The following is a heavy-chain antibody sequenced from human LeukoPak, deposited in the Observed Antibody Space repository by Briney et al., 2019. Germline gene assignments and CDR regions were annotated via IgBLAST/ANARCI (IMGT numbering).Heavy chain of an antibody. D-gene: IGHD6-19*01. V-gene: IGHV3-33*01. CDR1: GLTFSRYG. Sequence: PGRSLRLSCVASGLTFSRYGIHWVRQAPGKGLEWVALIWYDGSNKYYADSVRGRFSISRDDSKNTLYLQMTSLRAEDTAVYYCARDLGTAGSFYFDYWGQGTLVTVSS. CDR3: ARDLGTAGSFYFDY. J-gene: IGHJ4*02. CDR2: IWYDGSNK.